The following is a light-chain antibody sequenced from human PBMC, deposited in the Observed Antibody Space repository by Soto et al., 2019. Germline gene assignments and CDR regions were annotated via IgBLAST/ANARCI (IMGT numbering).Light chain of an antibody. CDR3: SSYTTSTTRIL. CDR1: SSDVGGYNH. CDR2: EVS. V-gene: IGLV2-14*01. J-gene: IGLJ2*01. Sequence: QSALTQPASVSGSPGQSITISCTGSSSDVGGYNHVSWYQQHPGKAPKLMIYEVSNRPSGVSNRFSGSKSGNTASLTISGLQAEDEADYYCSSYTTSTTRILFGGGTKVTVL.